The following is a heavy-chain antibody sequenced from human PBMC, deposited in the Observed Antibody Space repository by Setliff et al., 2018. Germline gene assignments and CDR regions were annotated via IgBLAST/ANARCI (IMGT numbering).Heavy chain of an antibody. D-gene: IGHD3-10*01. CDR2: IYHSGST. Sequence: SETLSLTCAVSGYSISSGYYWGWIRQPPGKGLEWIGSIYHSGSTYYNPSLKSRVTISVDTSKNQFSLKLSSVTAADTAVYYCARHALEYGSGSYKDGMDVWGQGTTVTSP. CDR3: ARHALEYGSGSYKDGMDV. CDR1: GYSISSGYY. V-gene: IGHV4-38-2*01. J-gene: IGHJ6*02.